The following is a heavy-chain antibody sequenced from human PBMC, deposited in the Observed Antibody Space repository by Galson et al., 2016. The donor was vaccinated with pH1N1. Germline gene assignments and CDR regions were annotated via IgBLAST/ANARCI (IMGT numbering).Heavy chain of an antibody. V-gene: IGHV3-30*18. D-gene: IGHD2-15*01. Sequence: SLRLSCAASGFTFSSFGMHWVRQAPGKGLEWVAVISYDGRNEYYADSVKGRFALSRDNSKNTMYMQMNSLRPADTAMYYCAKATEFCRGGSGYANWFDPWGQGTLVTVSS. CDR2: ISYDGRNE. J-gene: IGHJ5*02. CDR3: AKATEFCRGGSGYANWFDP. CDR1: GFTFSSFG.